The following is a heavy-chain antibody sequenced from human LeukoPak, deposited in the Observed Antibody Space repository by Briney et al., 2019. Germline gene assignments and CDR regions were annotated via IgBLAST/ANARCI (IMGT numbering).Heavy chain of an antibody. D-gene: IGHD3-22*01. CDR1: GFTFSSHW. CDR2: INQDGSER. Sequence: PGGSLRLFCAASGFTFSSHWMTWVRQAPGKGLEWVANINQDGSERYYVDSVKGRFTISRDNAKNSLYLQMNSLRAEDTAVYYCARDQDYYDSSGYYYGVGYWGQGTLVTVSS. CDR3: ARDQDYYDSSGYYYGVGY. V-gene: IGHV3-7*01. J-gene: IGHJ4*02.